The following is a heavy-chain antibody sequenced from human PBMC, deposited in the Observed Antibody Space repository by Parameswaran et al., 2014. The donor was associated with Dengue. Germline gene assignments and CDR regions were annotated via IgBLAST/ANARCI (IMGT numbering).Heavy chain of an antibody. V-gene: IGHV3-21*01. J-gene: IGHJ4*02. D-gene: IGHD5-18*01. CDR1: GFTFSRYS. Sequence: GESLKISCAASGFTFSRYSMNWVRRAPGKGLEWVSSISFSSTYIFYADSVKGRFTISRDNTQNTLSLQMSSLRVEDSALYYCTRDRTPRDTGYRYGDSFEYWGQGALVTVSS. CDR3: TRDRTPRDTGYRYGDSFEY. CDR2: ISFSSTYI.